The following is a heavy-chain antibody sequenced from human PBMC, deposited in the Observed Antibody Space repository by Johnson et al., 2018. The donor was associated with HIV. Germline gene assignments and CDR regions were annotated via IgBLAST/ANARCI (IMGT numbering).Heavy chain of an antibody. CDR3: ARTGDYGIDAFDI. J-gene: IGHJ3*02. D-gene: IGHD4-17*01. Sequence: EVQLVESGGGVVQPGRSLRLSCAASGFTVSSNYMSWVRQAPGKGLEWVSVIYSGSNTYYADSVKGRFTISRDNSKNTLYLQINSLRADDTAVYFCARTGDYGIDAFDIWGQGTMVTVSS. V-gene: IGHV3-66*01. CDR2: IYSGSNT. CDR1: GFTVSSNY.